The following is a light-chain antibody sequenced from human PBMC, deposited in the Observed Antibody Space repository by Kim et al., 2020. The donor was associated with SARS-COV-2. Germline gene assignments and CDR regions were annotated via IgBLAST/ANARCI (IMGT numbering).Light chain of an antibody. CDR2: WAS. CDR3: QQYYSTPQT. V-gene: IGKV4-1*01. CDR1: QSVLYSSNNKNY. Sequence: DIVMTQSPDSLAVSLGERATINCKSSQSVLYSSNNKNYLGWYQQKVGQPPKLLIYWASTRESGVPDRFSGSGSGTDFTLTISSLQAEDVAVYYCQQYYSTPQTFGQGTKVDIK. J-gene: IGKJ1*01.